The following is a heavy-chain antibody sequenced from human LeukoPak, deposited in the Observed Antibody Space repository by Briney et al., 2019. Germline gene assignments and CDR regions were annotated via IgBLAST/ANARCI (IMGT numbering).Heavy chain of an antibody. Sequence: GGSLRLSCAASGFTFSSYWMSWVRQAPGKGLEWVANIKQDGSEKYYVDSVKGRFTISRDNAKNSLYLQMNSLRAEDTAVYYCAKEVPYDYVWGSYRRYYFDYWGQGTLVTVSS. CDR1: GFTFSSYW. J-gene: IGHJ4*02. D-gene: IGHD3-16*02. CDR2: IKQDGSEK. V-gene: IGHV3-7*01. CDR3: AKEVPYDYVWGSYRRYYFDY.